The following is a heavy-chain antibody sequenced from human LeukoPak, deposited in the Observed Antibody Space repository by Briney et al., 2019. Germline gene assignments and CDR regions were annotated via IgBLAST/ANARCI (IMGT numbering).Heavy chain of an antibody. D-gene: IGHD2-2*01. CDR1: GYTFTSYG. Sequence: ASVKVSCKASGYTFTSYGISWVRQAPGQGLEWMGWISAYNGSTNYAQKLQGRVTMTTDTSTSTAYMELRSLRSDDTAVYYCARDCFLEDCSSTGCAGRDYYYYGMDVWGQGTTVTVSS. J-gene: IGHJ6*02. CDR3: ARDCFLEDCSSTGCAGRDYYYYGMDV. CDR2: ISAYNGST. V-gene: IGHV1-18*01.